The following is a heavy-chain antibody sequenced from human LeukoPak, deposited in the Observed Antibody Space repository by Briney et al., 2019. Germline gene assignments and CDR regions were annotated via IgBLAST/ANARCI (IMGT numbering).Heavy chain of an antibody. J-gene: IGHJ4*02. CDR1: GFTFSNYW. D-gene: IGHD1-1*01. V-gene: IGHV3-74*01. CDR3: VRGSQQLVVY. CDR2: INTDGSST. Sequence: PGGSLRLSYAASGFTFSNYWMHWVRQAPGKGLVWVSRINTDGSSTTYADSVKGRFTISRDNAKNTLYLQVNSLRAEDTAVYYCVRGSQQLVVYWGQGTLVTVSS.